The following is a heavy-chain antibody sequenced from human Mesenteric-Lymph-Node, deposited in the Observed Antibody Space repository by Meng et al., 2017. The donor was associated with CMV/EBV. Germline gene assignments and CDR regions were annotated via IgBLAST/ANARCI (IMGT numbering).Heavy chain of an antibody. V-gene: IGHV4-39*01. J-gene: IGHJ4*02. CDR1: GGSISSSTYY. Sequence: SETLSLTCTVSGGSISSSTYYWGWIRQPPGKGLEWIGSIYYSGSTYYNPPLKSRVIISVDTSKNQFSLRLSSVTAADTAVYYCARLRYCDTTSCLFDYWGQGTLVTVSS. D-gene: IGHD2-2*01. CDR2: IYYSGST. CDR3: ARLRYCDTTSCLFDY.